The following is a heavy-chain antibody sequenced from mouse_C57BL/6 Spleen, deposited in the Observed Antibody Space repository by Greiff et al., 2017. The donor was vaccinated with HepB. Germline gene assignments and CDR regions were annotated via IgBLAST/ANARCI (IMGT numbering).Heavy chain of an antibody. V-gene: IGHV1-53*01. CDR1: GYTFTSYW. J-gene: IGHJ4*01. CDR2: INPSNGGT. CDR3: ARDQRRVRGDMDY. Sequence: VQLQQPGTELVKPGASVKLSCKASGYTFTSYWMHWVKQRPGQGLEWIGNINPSNGGTNYNEKFKGKATLTVDKSSSTAYMQLSSRTSEDSAVYYCARDQRRVRGDMDYWGQGTSVTVSS. D-gene: IGHD2-14*01.